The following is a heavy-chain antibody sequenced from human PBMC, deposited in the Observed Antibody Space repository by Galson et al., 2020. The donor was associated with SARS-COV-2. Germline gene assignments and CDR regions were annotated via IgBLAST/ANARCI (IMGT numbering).Heavy chain of an antibody. CDR2: INAGIGNT. Sequence: ASVKVSCKASGYTFTSYAMHWVRQAPGQRLEWMGWINAGIGNTKYSQKFQGRLTITRDTSASTAYMELSSLRSEDTAVYYCARGHGSGSYSTYYYYMDVWGKGTTVTVSS. V-gene: IGHV1-3*01. J-gene: IGHJ6*03. CDR1: GYTFTSYA. CDR3: ARGHGSGSYSTYYYYMDV. D-gene: IGHD3-10*01.